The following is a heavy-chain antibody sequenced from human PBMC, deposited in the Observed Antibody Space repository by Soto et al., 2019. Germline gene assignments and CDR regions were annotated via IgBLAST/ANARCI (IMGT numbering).Heavy chain of an antibody. CDR2: INHSGST. D-gene: IGHD3-3*01. Sequence: SETLSLTCAVYGVSFSGYYWSCIRQAPGKGLEWIGEINHSGSTNYNPSLKSRVTISVDTSKNQFSLKLSSVTAADKAVYYCARGFYYTYASWRGHYTGMDYWGQGTLVTVSS. CDR1: GVSFSGYY. J-gene: IGHJ4*02. CDR3: ARGFYYTYASWRGHYTGMDY. V-gene: IGHV4-34*01.